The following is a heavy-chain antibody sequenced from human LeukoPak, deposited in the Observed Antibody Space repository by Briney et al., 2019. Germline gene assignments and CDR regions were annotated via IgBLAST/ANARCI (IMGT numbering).Heavy chain of an antibody. CDR3: ARDGNSDYVWGTYRYTSVNDAFDI. J-gene: IGHJ3*02. D-gene: IGHD3-16*02. Sequence: GASVKVPCKASGGTFSSYAISWVRQAPGQGLEWMRRIIPIFGTANYAQKFQGRVTITTDESTSTAYMELSSLRSEDTAVYYCARDGNSDYVWGTYRYTSVNDAFDIWGQGTKVTVSS. CDR2: IIPIFGTA. V-gene: IGHV1-69*05. CDR1: GGTFSSYA.